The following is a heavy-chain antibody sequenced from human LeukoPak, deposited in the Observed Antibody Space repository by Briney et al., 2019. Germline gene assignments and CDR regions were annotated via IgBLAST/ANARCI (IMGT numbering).Heavy chain of an antibody. CDR3: ARGGYYDSSGYYSPTTYYYYMDV. Sequence: SETLSLTCTVSGGSISSYYWSWIRQPPGKGLEWIGYIYYSGSTNYNPSLKSRVTISVDTSKNQFSLKLSSVTAADTAVYYCARGGYYDSSGYYSPTTYYYYMDVWGKGTTVTVSS. CDR1: GGSISSYY. D-gene: IGHD3-22*01. V-gene: IGHV4-59*01. J-gene: IGHJ6*03. CDR2: IYYSGST.